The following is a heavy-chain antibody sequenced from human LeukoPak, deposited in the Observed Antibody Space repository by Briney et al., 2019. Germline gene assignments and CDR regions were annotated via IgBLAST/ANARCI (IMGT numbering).Heavy chain of an antibody. D-gene: IGHD5-24*01. J-gene: IGHJ4*02. CDR1: GFTFCSYL. CDR3: ARDGVRDGLYFDY. CDR2: IKKDGSEK. Sequence: WGGLRLSCAAPGFTFCSYLVCWVRQAPGEGGGWVGNIKKDGSEKYYVDSVKGRFTISRDNAKTSLYLQMNSLRAEDTAVYYCARDGVRDGLYFDYWGQGTLVTVSS. V-gene: IGHV3-7*01.